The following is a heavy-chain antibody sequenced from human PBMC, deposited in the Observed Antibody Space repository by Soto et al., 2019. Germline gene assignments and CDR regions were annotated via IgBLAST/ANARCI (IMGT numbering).Heavy chain of an antibody. Sequence: QVQLVESGGGVVQPGRSLRLSCAASGFTFSTYDMHWVRQAPGKGLEWVAVIWYDGSNKYYADSVKGRFTISRDNSKNTLYLQMNSLRAEDTAVYYCARGPSFDYWGQGTLVTVSS. V-gene: IGHV3-33*01. CDR2: IWYDGSNK. J-gene: IGHJ4*02. CDR3: ARGPSFDY. CDR1: GFTFSTYD.